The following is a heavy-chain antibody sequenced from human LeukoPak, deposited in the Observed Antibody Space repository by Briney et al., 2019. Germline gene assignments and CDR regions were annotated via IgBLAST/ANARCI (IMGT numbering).Heavy chain of an antibody. J-gene: IGHJ4*02. CDR2: INHSGST. CDR1: GYSISSGYY. CDR3: ASYAVAGPTLFYGY. V-gene: IGHV4-38-2*02. D-gene: IGHD6-19*01. Sequence: SETLSLTCTVSGYSISSGYYWSWIRQPPGKGLEWIGEINHSGSTNYNPSPKSRVTISVDTSKNQFSLKLSSVTAADTAVYYCASYAVAGPTLFYGYWGQGTLVTVSS.